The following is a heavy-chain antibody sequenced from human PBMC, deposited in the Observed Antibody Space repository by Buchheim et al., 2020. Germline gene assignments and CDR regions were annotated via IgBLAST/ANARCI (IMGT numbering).Heavy chain of an antibody. Sequence: QVQLQQWGAGLLKPSETLSLTCAVYGGSFSGYYWSWIRQPPGKGLEWIGEINHSGSTNYNPSLKSRVTISVDTSKNQFSLKLSSVTAADTAVYYCARGLLAPRYDFWSGKTTNPAALDYWGQGTL. J-gene: IGHJ4*02. CDR1: GGSFSGYY. CDR2: INHSGST. CDR3: ARGLLAPRYDFWSGKTTNPAALDY. V-gene: IGHV4-34*01. D-gene: IGHD3-3*01.